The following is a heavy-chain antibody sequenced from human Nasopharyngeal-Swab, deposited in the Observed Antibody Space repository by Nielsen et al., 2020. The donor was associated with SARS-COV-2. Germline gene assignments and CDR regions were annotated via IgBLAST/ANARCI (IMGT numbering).Heavy chain of an antibody. D-gene: IGHD1-26*01. Sequence: GGSLRLSCAASGFTFSGSAMHWVRRASGKGLEWVGRIRSKANSYATASAASVKGRFTISRDDSKNTAYLQMNSLKTEDTAVYYCTSRNPETGSSWGQGTLVTVSS. CDR3: TSRNPETGSS. J-gene: IGHJ5*02. V-gene: IGHV3-73*01. CDR1: GFTFSGSA. CDR2: IRSKANSYAT.